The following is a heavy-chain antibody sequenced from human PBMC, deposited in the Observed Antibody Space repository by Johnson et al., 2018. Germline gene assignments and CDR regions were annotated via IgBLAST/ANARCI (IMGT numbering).Heavy chain of an antibody. J-gene: IGHJ3*02. D-gene: IGHD4-23*01. CDR3: ARDYGGGLEI. CDR1: GGSISSYY. CDR2: LYYTGRT. Sequence: QVQLQESGPGLLNPSETLSLTCAVSGGSISSYYWSWIRQPPGKGLAWIGYLYYTGRTNYNPSLKSRGTISVDTSKNQFSLTLSSVTDADTAVYYWARDYGGGLEIWGQGTVVTVSS. V-gene: IGHV4-59*01.